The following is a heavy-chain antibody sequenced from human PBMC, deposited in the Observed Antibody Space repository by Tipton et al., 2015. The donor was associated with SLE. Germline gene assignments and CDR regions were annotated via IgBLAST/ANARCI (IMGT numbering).Heavy chain of an antibody. Sequence: QSGAEVKKPGASVKVSCKASGYTFTGYYMHLVRQAPGQGLEWIGWINPNSGGTNYAQKFQGRVTMTRDTSISTAHMEMSRLRSDDTAVYYCARGGLGIDGYAFDIWGQGTMVTVSS. J-gene: IGHJ3*02. CDR3: ARGGLGIDGYAFDI. D-gene: IGHD7-27*01. CDR1: GYTFTGYY. V-gene: IGHV1-2*02. CDR2: INPNSGGT.